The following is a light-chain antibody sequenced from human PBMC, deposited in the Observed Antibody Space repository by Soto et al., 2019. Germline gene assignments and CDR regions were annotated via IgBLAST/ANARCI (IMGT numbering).Light chain of an antibody. CDR3: QQYTNWALT. CDR2: GAS. J-gene: IGKJ4*01. CDR1: HSVSSR. V-gene: IGKV3-15*01. Sequence: EIVMTQSPATLSVSPGVRATLSCRSSHSVSSRLAWYQQKPGQAPRLLIYGASTRATGLTARFSGSGSGTEFTLTISSLQSEDFAVYYCQQYTNWALTFGGGTKVEIK.